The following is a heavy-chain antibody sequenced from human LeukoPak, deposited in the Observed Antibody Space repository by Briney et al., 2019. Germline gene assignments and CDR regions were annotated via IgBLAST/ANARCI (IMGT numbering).Heavy chain of an antibody. D-gene: IGHD3-3*01. CDR2: ISSSSSYT. CDR3: ARARSPRSGPMGAFDI. Sequence: GGSLRLSCAASGFTFSDYYMSWIRQAPGKGLEWVSYISSSSSYTNYADSVKGRFTISRDNAKNSLYLQMNSLRAEDTAVYYCARARSPRSGPMGAFDIWGQGTMVTVSS. V-gene: IGHV3-11*06. CDR1: GFTFSDYY. J-gene: IGHJ3*02.